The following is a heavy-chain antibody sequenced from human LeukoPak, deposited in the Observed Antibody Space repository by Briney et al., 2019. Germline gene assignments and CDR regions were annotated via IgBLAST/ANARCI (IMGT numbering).Heavy chain of an antibody. D-gene: IGHD1-26*01. Sequence: SQTLSLTCTVSGGSISSGSYYWSWIRQPAGKGLGWIGRIYTSGSTSYNPSLKSRVTISVDTSKNQFSLKLSSVTAADTAVYYCASAYSVGATKWFGAFDIWGQGTMVTVSS. J-gene: IGHJ3*02. CDR2: IYTSGST. V-gene: IGHV4-61*02. CDR3: ASAYSVGATKWFGAFDI. CDR1: GGSISSGSYY.